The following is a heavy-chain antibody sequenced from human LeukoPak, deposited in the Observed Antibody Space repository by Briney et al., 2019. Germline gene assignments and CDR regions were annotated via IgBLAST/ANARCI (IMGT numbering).Heavy chain of an antibody. CDR2: IWYDGSNK. D-gene: IGHD5-12*01. J-gene: IGHJ4*02. Sequence: GGSLRLSCAASGFTFSSYGMHWVRQAPGKGLEWVAVIWYDGSNKYYADSVKGRFTISRDNSKNTLYLQMNSLRAEDTAVYYCARGGYRDYDYEYWGQGTLVTVSS. CDR1: GFTFSSYG. V-gene: IGHV3-33*01. CDR3: ARGGYRDYDYEY.